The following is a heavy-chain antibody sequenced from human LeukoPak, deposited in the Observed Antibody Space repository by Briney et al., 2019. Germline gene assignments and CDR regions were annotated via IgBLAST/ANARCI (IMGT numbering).Heavy chain of an antibody. J-gene: IGHJ4*02. CDR2: IYSDGST. CDR1: GFTVSSNY. D-gene: IGHD6-25*01. CDR3: ATASYSGWTASHDY. Sequence: GGSLRLSCAASGFTVSSNYMSWVRQAPGKGLEWVSVIYSDGSTYYVDSVKGRFTISRDNSKNTLYLQMNSRRAEDTAVYYCATASYSGWTASHDYWGQGTLVTVSS. V-gene: IGHV3-66*01.